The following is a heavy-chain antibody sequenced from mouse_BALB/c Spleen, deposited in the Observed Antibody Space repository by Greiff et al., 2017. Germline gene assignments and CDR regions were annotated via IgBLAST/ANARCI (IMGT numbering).Heavy chain of an antibody. V-gene: IGHV1S81*02. D-gene: IGHD2-3*01. CDR1: GYTFTSYW. J-gene: IGHJ4*01. CDR3: ARLYEGMDY. Sequence: VQLQQPGAELVKPGASVKLSCKASGYTFTSYWMHWVKQRPGQGLEWIGEINPSNGRTNYNEKFKSKATLTVDKSSSTAYMQLSSLTSEDSAVYYCARLYEGMDYWGQGTSVTVSS. CDR2: INPSNGRT.